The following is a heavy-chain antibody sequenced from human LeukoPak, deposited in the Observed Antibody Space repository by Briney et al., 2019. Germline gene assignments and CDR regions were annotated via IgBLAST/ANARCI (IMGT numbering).Heavy chain of an antibody. D-gene: IGHD1-26*01. CDR2: ISGSGGST. V-gene: IGHV3-23*01. Sequence: GGSLRLSCAVSGFTFGSYAMSWVRQAPGKGLEWVSGISGSGGSTYYADSAKGRFTISRDNSKNTLYLQMNSLRAEDTAVYYCAIRAVITPYFDHWGQGTLVTVSS. CDR1: GFTFGSYA. CDR3: AIRAVITPYFDH. J-gene: IGHJ4*02.